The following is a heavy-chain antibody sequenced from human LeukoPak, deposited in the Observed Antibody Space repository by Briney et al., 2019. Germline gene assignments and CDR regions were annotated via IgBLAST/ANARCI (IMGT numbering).Heavy chain of an antibody. CDR1: GYTFTSYG. V-gene: IGHV1-18*04. D-gene: IGHD3-10*01. CDR2: ISAYNGNT. J-gene: IGHJ5*02. Sequence: ASVKVSCKASGYTFTSYGISWVRQAPGQGLEWMGWISAYNGNTNYAQKLQGRVTMTTDTSTSTAYMELRSLRSDDTAVYYCARDHDMVRGVIIRYNWFDPWGQRTLVTVSS. CDR3: ARDHDMVRGVIIRYNWFDP.